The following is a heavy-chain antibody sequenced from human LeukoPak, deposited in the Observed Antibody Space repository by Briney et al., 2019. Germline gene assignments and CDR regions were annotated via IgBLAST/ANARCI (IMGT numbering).Heavy chain of an antibody. Sequence: GASVKVSCKASGYTFTGYYMHWVRQAPGQGLEWMGWVNPNSGGTNYAQKFQGWVTMTRDTSISTAYMELSRLRSDDTAVYYCARVRGSGYPLDAFDIWGQGTMVTVSS. CDR1: GYTFTGYY. J-gene: IGHJ3*02. V-gene: IGHV1-2*04. CDR2: VNPNSGGT. CDR3: ARVRGSGYPLDAFDI. D-gene: IGHD3-22*01.